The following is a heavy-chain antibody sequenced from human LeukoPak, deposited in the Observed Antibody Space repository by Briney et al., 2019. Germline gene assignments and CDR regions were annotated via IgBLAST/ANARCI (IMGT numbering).Heavy chain of an antibody. J-gene: IGHJ4*02. V-gene: IGHV3-53*01. Sequence: GGSLRLSCAASGFTVSSNYMSWVRQAPGKGLEWVSVIYSGGSTYYADSVKGRFTISRDNSKNTLYLQMNSLRAEDTAVYYCAGVEMRLGIAAAGLDYWGQGTLVTVSS. CDR2: IYSGGST. CDR3: AGVEMRLGIAAAGLDY. D-gene: IGHD6-13*01. CDR1: GFTVSSNY.